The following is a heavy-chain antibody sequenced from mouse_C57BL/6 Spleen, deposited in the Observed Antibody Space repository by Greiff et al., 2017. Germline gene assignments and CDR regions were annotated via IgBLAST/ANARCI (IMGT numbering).Heavy chain of an antibody. J-gene: IGHJ2*01. Sequence: QVQLQQPGSELVPPGASVPLSCKASGYTFTSYWLQWVIQRPGQGLEWIGALDPSVSYTNYTPELHGKAPFTVDTSSSTADMQLSSLTSEDSAVYYCARGRDYGSSSEDWGQGTTLTVAS. CDR3: ARGRDYGSSSED. D-gene: IGHD1-1*01. V-gene: IGHV1-50*01. CDR1: GYTFTSYW. CDR2: LDPSVSYT.